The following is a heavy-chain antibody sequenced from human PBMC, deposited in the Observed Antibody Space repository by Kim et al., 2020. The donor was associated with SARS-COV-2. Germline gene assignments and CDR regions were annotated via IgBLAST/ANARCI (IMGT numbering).Heavy chain of an antibody. CDR2: ISGSGGGT. V-gene: IGHV3-23*01. Sequence: GGSLRLSCAASGFTFSSYTMSWVRQAPGKGLEWVSGISGSGGGTYYADSVKGRFTISRDKSKSTLYVQMSSLRAEDTAVYYCAKDRAAVGTEAFDYWGQGTLVTVSS. D-gene: IGHD6-13*01. J-gene: IGHJ4*02. CDR1: GFTFSSYT. CDR3: AKDRAAVGTEAFDY.